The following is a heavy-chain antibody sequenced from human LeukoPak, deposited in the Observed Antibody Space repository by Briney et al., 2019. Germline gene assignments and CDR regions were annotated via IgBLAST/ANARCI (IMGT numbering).Heavy chain of an antibody. Sequence: GGSLRLSCAASGFTFSSYGMHWVRQAPGKGLEWVAVISYDGSNKYYADSVKGRFTISRDNSKDTLYLQMNSLRAEDTAVYYCARTYCIGSSCPGVFEYWGQGTLVTVSS. CDR3: ARTYCIGSSCPGVFEY. D-gene: IGHD2-15*01. J-gene: IGHJ4*02. CDR1: GFTFSSYG. CDR2: ISYDGSNK. V-gene: IGHV3-30*03.